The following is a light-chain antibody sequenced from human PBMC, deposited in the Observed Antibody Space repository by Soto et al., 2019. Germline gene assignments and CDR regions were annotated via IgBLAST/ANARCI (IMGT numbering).Light chain of an antibody. CDR3: SSYTTATRL. V-gene: IGLV2-14*01. J-gene: IGLJ3*02. CDR1: SSDIGSNNY. CDR2: EVS. Sequence: QSALTQPASVSGSPGQSITISCTGTSSDIGSNNYVSWFQQRPGKAPTLIIYEVSNRPSGVSTHFSDSKSGNPASLTISGILPEDEAEYYCSSYTTATRLFGGGTKLNVL.